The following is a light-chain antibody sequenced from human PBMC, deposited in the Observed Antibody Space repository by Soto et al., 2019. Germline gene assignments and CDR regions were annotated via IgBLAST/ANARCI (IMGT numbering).Light chain of an antibody. J-gene: IGKJ5*01. CDR1: HSLVHSDGNTY. V-gene: IGKV2-30*02. Sequence: DVVMTQSPLSLPVSLGQPASISCWSVHSLVHSDGNTYLSWLHQRPGQSPRRLIYKVSNRDSGVPDRFSGSRSGTDFTLKISRVEAEDVGVYYCVQGTHWPITFGQGTRLEIK. CDR2: KVS. CDR3: VQGTHWPIT.